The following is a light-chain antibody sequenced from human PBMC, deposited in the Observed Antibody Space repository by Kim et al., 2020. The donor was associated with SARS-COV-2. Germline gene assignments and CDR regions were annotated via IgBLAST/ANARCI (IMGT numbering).Light chain of an antibody. CDR1: QDMNNF. CDR2: DAS. CDR3: QQYDDLPIT. J-gene: IGKJ5*01. V-gene: IGKV1-33*01. Sequence: ASVGDRVTSTCQANQDMNNFLNWYQQKPGKAPKLLIYDASNLAAGAPSRFSGSGSGTEFTFTISSLQPEDIAMYYCQQYDDLPITFGQGTRLEIK.